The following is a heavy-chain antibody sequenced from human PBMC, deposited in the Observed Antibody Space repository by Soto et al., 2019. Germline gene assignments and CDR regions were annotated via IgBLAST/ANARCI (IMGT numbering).Heavy chain of an antibody. V-gene: IGHV4-31*03. D-gene: IGHD3-22*01. CDR3: ASLYDSSGYYFSAYYFDY. CDR2: IYYSGST. CDR1: GGSISSGGYY. J-gene: IGHJ4*02. Sequence: PSETLSLTCTVSGGSISSGGYYWSWIRQHPGKGLEWIGYIYYSGSTYYNPSLKSRVTISVDTSKNQFSLKLSSVTAADTAVYYCASLYDSSGYYFSAYYFDYSGQATLVTVSS.